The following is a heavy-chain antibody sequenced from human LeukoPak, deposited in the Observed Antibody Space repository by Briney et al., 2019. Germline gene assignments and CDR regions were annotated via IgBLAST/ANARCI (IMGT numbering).Heavy chain of an antibody. CDR3: GIFCSKYSGIDRDC. V-gene: IGHV1-2*02. D-gene: IGHD1-26*01. CDR2: INPNTGDT. Sequence: ASVKVSCKASGYTFTDYYVHWVRQAPGQGREGVGWINPNTGDTKYAQKFQGRVTMTRDTSISTAYMGLARLRCDDRPVYYCGIFCSKYSGIDRDCWVQGRMVTVSS. CDR1: GYTFTDYY. J-gene: IGHJ4*02.